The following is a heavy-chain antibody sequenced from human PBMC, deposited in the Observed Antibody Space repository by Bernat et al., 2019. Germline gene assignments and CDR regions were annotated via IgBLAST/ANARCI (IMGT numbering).Heavy chain of an antibody. V-gene: IGHV3-30*18. CDR1: GGSISSSS. CDR2: ISYDGSNK. D-gene: IGHD3-3*01. CDR3: AKVGGLRFLEWFSMDV. J-gene: IGHJ6*02. Sequence: QLQLQESGSGLVKPSETLSLTCTVSGGSISSSSYYWGWIRQAPGKGLEWVAVISYDGSNKYYADSVKGRFTISRDNSKNTLYLQMNSLRAEDTAVYYCAKVGGLRFLEWFSMDVWGQGTTVTVSS.